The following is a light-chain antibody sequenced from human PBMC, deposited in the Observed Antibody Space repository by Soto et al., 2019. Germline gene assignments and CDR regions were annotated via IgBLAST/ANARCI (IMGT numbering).Light chain of an antibody. CDR2: GAS. J-gene: IGKJ2*01. CDR3: QQYGTSPYT. CDR1: QSVSSSS. V-gene: IGKV3-20*01. Sequence: EIVLTQSPGTLSLSPGERATVYCRASQSVSSSSLAWYQQKPGQAPRLLIYGASSRATGIPDRFSGSGSGTDFTLTITRLEPEDFAVYYCQQYGTSPYTFGQGTKLEIK.